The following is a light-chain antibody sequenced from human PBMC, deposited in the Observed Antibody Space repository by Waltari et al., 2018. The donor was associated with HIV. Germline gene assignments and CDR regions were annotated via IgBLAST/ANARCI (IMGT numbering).Light chain of an antibody. CDR2: GSG. CDR3: QNYNRAPRT. CDR1: QDITNS. V-gene: IGKV1-27*01. Sequence: DIQMTQSPSSLSASVGDRVTITCRASQDITNSLAWYQQKPGKVPKLLIFGSGTLQSGVPSRFSGSGSGTDFTLTISSLQPEDVATYYCQNYNRAPRTFGQGTKVEIK. J-gene: IGKJ1*01.